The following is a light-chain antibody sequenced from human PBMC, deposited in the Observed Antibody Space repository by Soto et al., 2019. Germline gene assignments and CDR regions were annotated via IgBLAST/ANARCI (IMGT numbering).Light chain of an antibody. V-gene: IGKV3-15*01. CDR1: QSVSSN. Sequence: EIVMTQSPATLSVSPGERATHSCRASQSVSSNLAWYQQKPGQAPRLLIYGASTRATGIPARFSGSGSGTEFTLTISSLQSEDFAVYYWQQYNNWPPLTFGGGTKVEIK. J-gene: IGKJ4*01. CDR3: QQYNNWPPLT. CDR2: GAS.